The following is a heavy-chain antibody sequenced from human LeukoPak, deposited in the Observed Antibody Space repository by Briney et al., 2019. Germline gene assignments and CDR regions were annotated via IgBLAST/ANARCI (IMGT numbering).Heavy chain of an antibody. V-gene: IGHV4-59*12. CDR3: ARDFRA. CDR2: IYYSGST. Sequence: PSETLSLTCTVSGGSISSYYWSWIRQPPGKGLEWIGYIYYSGSTYYNPSLKSRVTISVDTSKNQFSLKLSSVTAADTAVYYCARDFRAWGQGTLATVSS. J-gene: IGHJ5*02. CDR1: GGSISSYY.